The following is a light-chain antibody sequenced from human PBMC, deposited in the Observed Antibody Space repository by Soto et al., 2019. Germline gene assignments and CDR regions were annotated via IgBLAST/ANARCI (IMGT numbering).Light chain of an antibody. CDR2: SAS. V-gene: IGKV1-9*01. CDR3: QQLNSYPIT. Sequence: IQLTQSPSSLSASVGDRVTITCRASQGIGRYFAWYQQKPGKAPKLLIYSASTLQSGVPSGFTGSGSGTDFTLTISSLQPEDFATYYCQQLNSYPITFGQGTRLEIK. CDR1: QGIGRY. J-gene: IGKJ5*01.